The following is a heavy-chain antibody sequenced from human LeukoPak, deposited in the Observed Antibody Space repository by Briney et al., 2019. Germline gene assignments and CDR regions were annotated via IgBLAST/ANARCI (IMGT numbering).Heavy chain of an antibody. V-gene: IGHV1-8*01. CDR3: ARARIAARRLAWFDP. CDR1: GYTFTSYD. Sequence: ASVKVSCKASGYTFTSYDINWVRQATGQGLEWMGWMNPNSGNTGYAQKFQGRVTMTRNTSISTAYMELSSLRSEDTAVYYCARARIAARRLAWFDPWGQGTLVTVSS. D-gene: IGHD6-6*01. CDR2: MNPNSGNT. J-gene: IGHJ5*02.